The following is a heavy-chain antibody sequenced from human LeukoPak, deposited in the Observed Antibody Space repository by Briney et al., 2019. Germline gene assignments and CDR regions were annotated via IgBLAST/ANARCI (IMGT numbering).Heavy chain of an antibody. V-gene: IGHV3-30*02. CDR3: AKEGTASKPSDLDY. Sequence: PGGSLRLSCAASGFIFSDYGMHWVRQAPGKGLEWVTFIRYDGTNKYYVDSVKGRFTISRDNSRNTLYLQMNSLSSEDTAVYYCAKEGTASKPSDLDYWGQGTLVTVSS. CDR1: GFIFSDYG. CDR2: IRYDGTNK. D-gene: IGHD1/OR15-1a*01. J-gene: IGHJ4*02.